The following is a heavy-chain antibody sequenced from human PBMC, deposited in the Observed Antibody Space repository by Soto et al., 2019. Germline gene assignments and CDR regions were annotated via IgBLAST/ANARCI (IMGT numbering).Heavy chain of an antibody. CDR2: INPNSGGT. CDR3: ASQRLGYYYMDV. Sequence: QVQLVQSGAEVKKPGASVKVSCKDSGYTFTGYYMHWVRQAPGQGLEWMGWINPNSGGTNYAQKCQGWVTRTRDTSISTAYMELSRLRSDDTAVYYCASQRLGYYYMDVWGKGTTVTVSS. CDR1: GYTFTGYY. V-gene: IGHV1-2*04. J-gene: IGHJ6*03.